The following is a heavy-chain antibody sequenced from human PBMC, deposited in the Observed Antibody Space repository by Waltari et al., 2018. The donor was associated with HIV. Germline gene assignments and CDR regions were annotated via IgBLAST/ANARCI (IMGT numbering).Heavy chain of an antibody. J-gene: IGHJ1*01. Sequence: QVQLQESGPGLVKPSETLSLVCIVSGDSGDTRNFFWGWIRQSPGGGPEWIGSGLISGQISSNPSLRGRVTVSVDASKNQFSLRLTSVTAADTAVYYCVRHAAAYRTEEPNVGWWLAGYFQPWGPGTLVIVSS. CDR3: VRHAAAYRTEEPNVGWWLAGYFQP. V-gene: IGHV4-39*01. CDR2: GLISGQI. CDR1: GDSGDTRNFF. D-gene: IGHD2-15*01.